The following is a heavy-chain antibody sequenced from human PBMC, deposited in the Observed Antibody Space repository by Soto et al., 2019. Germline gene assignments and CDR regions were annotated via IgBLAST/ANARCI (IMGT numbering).Heavy chain of an antibody. Sequence: PSETLSLTCTVSGASINGYYWSWIRQPAGKGLEWIGRIDPSGSTNYNPSLKSRVTMSADTSKNQFSLKLTSVTAADTAVYYCARESVGEGPPDYWGQGTPVTVSS. CDR2: IDPSGST. CDR3: ARESVGEGPPDY. CDR1: GASINGYY. V-gene: IGHV4-4*07. J-gene: IGHJ4*02. D-gene: IGHD3-16*01.